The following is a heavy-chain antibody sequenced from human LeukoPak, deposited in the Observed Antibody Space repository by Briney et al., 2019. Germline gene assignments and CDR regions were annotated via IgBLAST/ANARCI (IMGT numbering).Heavy chain of an antibody. Sequence: SETLSLTCTVSGGSISSHFWSWIRQPPGKGLEWIAYIYYSGSTDYSGSTDYNPSLKSRVTISVDTSKKQFSLKLSSVTAGDTAMYYCARQTMTTADAFDIWGQGTMVTVSS. CDR2: IYYSGSTDYSGST. CDR1: GGSISSHF. D-gene: IGHD4-17*01. J-gene: IGHJ3*02. V-gene: IGHV4-59*08. CDR3: ARQTMTTADAFDI.